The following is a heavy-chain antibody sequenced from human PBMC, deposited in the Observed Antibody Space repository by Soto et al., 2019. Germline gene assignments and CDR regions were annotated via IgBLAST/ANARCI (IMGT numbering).Heavy chain of an antibody. V-gene: IGHV4-39*01. CDR1: GGSISSGPYS. CDR3: ARLGGYCSSTSCYGYYGMDV. D-gene: IGHD2-2*01. J-gene: IGHJ6*02. Sequence: SETLCLTYTVSGGSISSGPYSWGWIRQPPGKGLEWIGTFYYSGSTYYNPSLESRVTISVDTSKNQFSLKVSSVTAADTAVYYCARLGGYCSSTSCYGYYGMDVWGQGTTVTVSS. CDR2: FYYSGST.